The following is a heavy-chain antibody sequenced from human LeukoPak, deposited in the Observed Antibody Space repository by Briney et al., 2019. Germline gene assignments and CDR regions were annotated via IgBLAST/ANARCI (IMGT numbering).Heavy chain of an antibody. D-gene: IGHD2-15*01. CDR2: ISAYNGNT. V-gene: IGHV1-18*01. J-gene: IGHJ4*02. CDR1: GYTFTSYG. Sequence: ASVTVSCKASGYTFTSYGISWVRQAPGQGLEWTGWISAYNGNTNYAQKLQGRVTMTTDTSTSTAYMELRSLRSDDTAVYYCARESGCSGGSCYRILDYWGQGTLVTVSS. CDR3: ARESGCSGGSCYRILDY.